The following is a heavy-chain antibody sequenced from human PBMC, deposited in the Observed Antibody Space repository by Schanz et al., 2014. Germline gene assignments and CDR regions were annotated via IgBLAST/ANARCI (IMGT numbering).Heavy chain of an antibody. CDR3: ARDRPGYHGYYGMDV. V-gene: IGHV3-11*01. CDR2: ISSSGSTT. D-gene: IGHD5-18*01. Sequence: QVHLVESGGGLVKPGGSLRLSCAVSGFPFSYYTMNWVRQAPGKGLQCVSHISSSGSTTYYADSVKGRFTISRDNAKNALYLQMNSLRADDTAVYYCARDRPGYHGYYGMDVWGQGTTVTVSS. CDR1: GFPFSYYT. J-gene: IGHJ6*02.